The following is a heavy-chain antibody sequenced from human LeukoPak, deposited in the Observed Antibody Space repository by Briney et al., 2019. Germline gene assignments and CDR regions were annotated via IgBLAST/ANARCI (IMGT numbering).Heavy chain of an antibody. V-gene: IGHV4-34*01. CDR2: INHSGST. J-gene: IGHJ6*03. Sequence: SETLSLTCVVYGGSFSGYYWSWIRQPPGKGLEWIGEINHSGSTNYNPSLKSRVTISVDTSNNQFSLKLSSVTAADTAVYYCARGLVTMVRGGYYYYYYYMDVWGKGTTVTVSS. D-gene: IGHD3-10*01. CDR3: ARGLVTMVRGGYYYYYYYMDV. CDR1: GGSFSGYY.